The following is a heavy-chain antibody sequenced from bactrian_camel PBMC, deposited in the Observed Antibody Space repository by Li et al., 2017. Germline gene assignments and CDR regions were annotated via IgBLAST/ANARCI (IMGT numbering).Heavy chain of an antibody. V-gene: IGHV3S55*01. CDR2: LDNDGST. Sequence: HVQLVESGGGSVQAGGSHRLSCAPFPYTTGRYCMAWFRQAPGKEREGVASLDNDGSTKYANSVKGRFTISRDNAKNTVALQMNSLKTGDTAVYYCATERWFSTWGQGTQVTVS. CDR1: PYTTGRYC. D-gene: IGHD2*01. CDR3: ATERWFST. J-gene: IGHJ6*01.